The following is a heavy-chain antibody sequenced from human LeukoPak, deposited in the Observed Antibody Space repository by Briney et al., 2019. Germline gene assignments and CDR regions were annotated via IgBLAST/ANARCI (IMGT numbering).Heavy chain of an antibody. CDR1: GDSISSGRNY. D-gene: IGHD3-10*02. V-gene: IGHV4-39*01. CDR3: ARHLSGTTMSHYFDF. Sequence: SETLSLTCTVSGDSISSGRNYWAWIRQTPGKGLEWIASIYYSGSTSYNPSLSSRVSISVDTSKNQVSLKMKSVTDTDSAVYYCARHLSGTTMSHYFDFWGQGTLVPVSS. CDR2: IYYSGST. J-gene: IGHJ4*02.